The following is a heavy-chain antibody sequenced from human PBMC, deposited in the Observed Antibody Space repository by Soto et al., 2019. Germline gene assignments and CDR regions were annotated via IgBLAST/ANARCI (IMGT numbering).Heavy chain of an antibody. CDR1: GYSFTSYW. CDR3: ARDTPYYDSSGTHDY. D-gene: IGHD3-22*01. J-gene: IGHJ4*02. V-gene: IGHV5-10-1*01. CDR2: IDPSDSYT. Sequence: RGESLKISCKGSGYSFTSYWISWVRQMPGKGLEWMGRIDPSDSYTNYSPSFQGHVTISADKSISTAYLQWSSLKASDTAMYYCARDTPYYDSSGTHDYWGQGTLVTVSS.